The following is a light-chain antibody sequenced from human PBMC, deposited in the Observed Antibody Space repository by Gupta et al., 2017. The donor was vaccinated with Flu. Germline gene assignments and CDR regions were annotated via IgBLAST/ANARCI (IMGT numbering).Light chain of an antibody. CDR1: QSLLHSNGYNY. Sequence: DXVXXXSXXXXPXTXXXPASISCRSSQSLLHSNGYNYLDWYLQKPGQSPHLLIYLGSNRASGVPDRFSGSGSGTDFTLKISRVEAEDVGVYYCMQALQTPRTFGQGTKVEIK. J-gene: IGKJ1*01. V-gene: IGKV2-28*01. CDR3: MQALQTPRT. CDR2: LGS.